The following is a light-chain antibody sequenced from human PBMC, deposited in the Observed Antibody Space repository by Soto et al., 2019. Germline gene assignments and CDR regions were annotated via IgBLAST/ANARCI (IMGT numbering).Light chain of an antibody. V-gene: IGKV1-39*01. J-gene: IGKJ2*01. CDR1: QSISSY. CDR2: AAA. Sequence: DIQMTQSPSSLSASVGDRVTITCRASQSISSYLNWYQQKPGKAPKLLIYAAASLQSGVPSRFSGSGSGTDFTLTSSSLQPEDFATCYCQQSYSTPLYTFGQGTKLEIK. CDR3: QQSYSTPLYT.